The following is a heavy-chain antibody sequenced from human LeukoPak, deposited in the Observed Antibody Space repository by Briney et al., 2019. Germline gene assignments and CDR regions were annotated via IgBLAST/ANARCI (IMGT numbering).Heavy chain of an antibody. D-gene: IGHD3-3*01. CDR1: GGSISSGGYY. CDR2: IYYSGST. CDR3: AREGGRRITIFGVVTEAWFDP. J-gene: IGHJ5*02. V-gene: IGHV4-31*03. Sequence: PSQTLSLTCTVSGGSISSGGYYWSWIRQHPGKGLEWIVYIYYSGSTYYNPSLKSRVTISVDTSKNQFSLKLSSVTAADTAVYYCAREGGRRITIFGVVTEAWFDPWGQGTLVTVSS.